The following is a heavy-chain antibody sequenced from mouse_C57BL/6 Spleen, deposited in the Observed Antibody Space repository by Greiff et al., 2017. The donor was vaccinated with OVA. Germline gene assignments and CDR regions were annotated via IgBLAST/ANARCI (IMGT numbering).Heavy chain of an antibody. J-gene: IGHJ4*01. CDR3: SRDNGSYYYAVDY. CDR1: GYSFTDYN. V-gene: IGHV1-39*01. CDR2: INPNYGTT. Sequence: VQLQQPGPELVKPGASVKLSCKASGYSFTDYNMNWVKQSHGKSLEWIGVINPNYGTTSYNQKFKGKATLTVDQSSSTAYMQLNSLTSEDSAVYYYSRDNGSYYYAVDYWGQGTSVTVSS. D-gene: IGHD1-1*01.